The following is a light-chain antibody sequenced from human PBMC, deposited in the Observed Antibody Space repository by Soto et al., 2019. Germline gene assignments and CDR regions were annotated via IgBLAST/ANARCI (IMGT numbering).Light chain of an antibody. J-gene: IGKJ5*01. CDR3: QQYGSSPIT. CDR2: GAS. V-gene: IGKV3-20*01. CDR1: QSVSNNY. Sequence: EIVLTQSPATLSLSPGERATLSCRASQSVSNNYLAWYQQKPGQAPRLLIYGASNRATGIPDRFSGSGSGTDFTLTTSRLEPEDFAVYYCQQYGSSPITLGQGTRLEIK.